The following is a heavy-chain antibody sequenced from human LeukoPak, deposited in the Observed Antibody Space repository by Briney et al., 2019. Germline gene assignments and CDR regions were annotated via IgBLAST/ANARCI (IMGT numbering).Heavy chain of an antibody. CDR3: ARHRRGSGLYYYYYYGMDV. J-gene: IGHJ6*02. Sequence: GESLKISCKGSGYSFTSYWIGWVRQMPGKGLEWMGIIYPGDSDTRYSPSFQGQVTISADKSISTAYLQWSSLKASDTAMYYCARHRRGSGLYYYYYYGMDVWGQGTTVTVSS. D-gene: IGHD6-19*01. V-gene: IGHV5-51*01. CDR1: GYSFTSYW. CDR2: IYPGDSDT.